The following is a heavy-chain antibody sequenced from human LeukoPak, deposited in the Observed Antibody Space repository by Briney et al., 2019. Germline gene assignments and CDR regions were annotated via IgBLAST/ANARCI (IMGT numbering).Heavy chain of an antibody. Sequence: NPSQALSLTCTVSGGSISSGDYYWSWIRQPAGKGLEWIGRIYTSGSTNYNPSLKSRVTISVDTSKNQFSLKLSSVTAADTAVYYCARDGFGGSYDYWGQGTLVTVSS. V-gene: IGHV4-61*02. CDR3: ARDGFGGSYDY. CDR1: GGSISSGDYY. D-gene: IGHD1-26*01. CDR2: IYTSGST. J-gene: IGHJ4*02.